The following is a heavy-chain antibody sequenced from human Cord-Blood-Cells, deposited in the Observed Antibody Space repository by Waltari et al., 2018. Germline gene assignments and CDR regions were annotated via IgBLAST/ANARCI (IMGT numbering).Heavy chain of an antibody. V-gene: IGHV4-34*01. CDR3: ARKCSSSDGGGFDY. CDR2: INHSGST. CDR1: GGSFSGYY. Sequence: QVQLQQWGAGLLKPSETLSLTCAVYGGSFSGYYWSWIRQPPGKGLEWIGEINHSGSTNYNPSLKSRVTRSVDTSKNQFSLKLSSVTAADTAVYYCARKCSSSDGGGFDYWGQGTLVTVSS. J-gene: IGHJ4*02. D-gene: IGHD6-6*01.